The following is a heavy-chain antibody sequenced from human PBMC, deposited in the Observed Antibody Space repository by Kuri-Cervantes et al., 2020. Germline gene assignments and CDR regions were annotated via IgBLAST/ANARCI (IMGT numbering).Heavy chain of an antibody. J-gene: IGHJ6*02. CDR1: GFTFSSYW. V-gene: IGHV3-7*01. D-gene: IGHD5/OR15-5a*01. CDR3: AKDRSTFDPKYYYYYYGMDV. Sequence: GESLKIACAASGFTFSSYWMSWVRQAPGKGLEWVANIKQDGSEKYYVDSVKGRFTISRDNSKNTLYLQMNSLRAEDTAVYYCAKDRSTFDPKYYYYYYGMDVWGQGTTVTVSS. CDR2: IKQDGSEK.